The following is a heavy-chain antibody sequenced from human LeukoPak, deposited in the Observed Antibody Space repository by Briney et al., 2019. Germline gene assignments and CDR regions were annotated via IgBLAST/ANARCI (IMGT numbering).Heavy chain of an antibody. CDR3: AREGGVYYYGSGSYGDSYGMDV. Sequence: GASVKVSCKASRGTFSSYAISWVRQAPGQGLEWMGRIIPILGIANYAQKFQGRVTITADKSTSTAYMELSSLRSEDTAVYYCAREGGVYYYGSGSYGDSYGMDVWGQGTTVTVSS. D-gene: IGHD3-10*01. V-gene: IGHV1-69*04. CDR2: IIPILGIA. J-gene: IGHJ6*02. CDR1: RGTFSSYA.